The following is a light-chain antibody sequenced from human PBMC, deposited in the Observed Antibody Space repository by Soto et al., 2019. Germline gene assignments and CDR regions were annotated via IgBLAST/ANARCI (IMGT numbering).Light chain of an antibody. CDR2: AAS. CDR3: QQSYSAPFLT. V-gene: IGKV1-39*01. Sequence: DIQMTQSPSSLSASVGDRVTITCRASQSISSYLNWYQQKPGKAPKLLIYAASSLQSGVPSRFSGSGSGTDFTLTISSLQPEDFANHYCQQSYSAPFLTFGGGTKVDLK. J-gene: IGKJ4*01. CDR1: QSISSY.